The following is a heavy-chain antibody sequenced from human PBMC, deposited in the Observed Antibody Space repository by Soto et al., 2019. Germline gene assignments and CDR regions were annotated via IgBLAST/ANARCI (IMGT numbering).Heavy chain of an antibody. J-gene: IGHJ4*02. Sequence: GGSLRLSCAASGFTFSSYWMSWVRQAPGKGLEWVARIKQDGSEKYYVDSVKGRFTISRDNAKNSLYLQMNSLRAEDTAVYYCARSGYCSSTSCYFDYWGQGTLVTVSS. CDR3: ARSGYCSSTSCYFDY. D-gene: IGHD2-2*03. V-gene: IGHV3-7*01. CDR2: IKQDGSEK. CDR1: GFTFSSYW.